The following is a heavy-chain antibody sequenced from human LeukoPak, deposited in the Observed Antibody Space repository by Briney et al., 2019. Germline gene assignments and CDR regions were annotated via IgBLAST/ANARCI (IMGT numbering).Heavy chain of an antibody. Sequence: ASVKVSCKASGYTFTSYGISWVRQAPGQGLEWMGWISAYNGNTNYAQKLQGRVTMTTDTSTSPAYMELRSLRSDDTAVYYCARDGYYDILTGYLAYWGQGTLVTVSS. CDR3: ARDGYYDILTGYLAY. D-gene: IGHD3-9*01. J-gene: IGHJ4*02. CDR1: GYTFTSYG. CDR2: ISAYNGNT. V-gene: IGHV1-18*01.